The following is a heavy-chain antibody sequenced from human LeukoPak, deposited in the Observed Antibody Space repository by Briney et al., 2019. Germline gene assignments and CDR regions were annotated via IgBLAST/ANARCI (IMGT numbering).Heavy chain of an antibody. J-gene: IGHJ4*02. CDR1: GYSFTRYW. Sequence: GESLKISCKGSGYSFTRYWSSGVRQMPGKGREWMGGIDTGDSYTNYSPSFQGHVTISADTSISTAYLQWSSLKASDTAMYYCARHYSSGSDFDYWGQGTLVTVSS. CDR3: ARHYSSGSDFDY. CDR2: IDTGDSYT. D-gene: IGHD6-19*01. V-gene: IGHV5-10-1*01.